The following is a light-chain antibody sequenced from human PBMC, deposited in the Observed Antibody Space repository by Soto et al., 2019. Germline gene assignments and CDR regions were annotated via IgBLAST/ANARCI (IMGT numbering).Light chain of an antibody. Sequence: ELTQSPGTLSLSPGERATLSCRASESIVNDNLAWYQQRPGQAPLLLISGASNWATGVPDRFSGSGSGSDFTLTIDRLEPEDFAVFYCQHYGDSPPEYTFGQGTKLEIK. CDR2: GAS. CDR3: QHYGDSPPEYT. V-gene: IGKV3-20*01. CDR1: ESIVNDN. J-gene: IGKJ2*01.